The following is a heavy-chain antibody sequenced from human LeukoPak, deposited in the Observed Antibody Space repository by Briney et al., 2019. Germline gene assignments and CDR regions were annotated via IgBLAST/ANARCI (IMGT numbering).Heavy chain of an antibody. CDR1: GFTFSSYS. CDR3: ARDIGSNWFYYFDY. J-gene: IGHJ4*02. V-gene: IGHV3-21*01. CDR2: ISSSSTYI. D-gene: IGHD6-13*01. Sequence: PGGSLRLSCAASGFTFSSYSMNWVRQVPGKGLEWVSSISSSSTYIYYADSVKGRFTISRDNAKNSRYLQMNSLRAEDTAMYYCARDIGSNWFYYFDYWGQGTLVTVSS.